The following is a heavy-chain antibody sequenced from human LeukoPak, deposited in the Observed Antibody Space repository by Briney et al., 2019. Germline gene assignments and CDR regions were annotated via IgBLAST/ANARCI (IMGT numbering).Heavy chain of an antibody. Sequence: QPGGSLRLSCAASGFTFSSYWMSWVRQAPGKGLEWVANIKHDGSVQYCVDSVKGRFTISRDNAKNSLYLQMNSLRSEDTAVYYCARETPKTGFYDHWGQGTLVTVPS. CDR2: IKHDGSVQ. D-gene: IGHD1-1*01. CDR1: GFTFSSYW. J-gene: IGHJ4*02. CDR3: ARETPKTGFYDH. V-gene: IGHV3-7*03.